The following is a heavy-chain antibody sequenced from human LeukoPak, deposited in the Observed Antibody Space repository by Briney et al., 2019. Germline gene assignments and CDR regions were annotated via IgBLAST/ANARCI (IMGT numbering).Heavy chain of an antibody. J-gene: IGHJ1*01. CDR2: IIPILGIA. CDR1: GGTFSSYA. Sequence: VASVKVSCKASGGTFSSYAISWVRQAPGQGLEWMGRIIPILGIANYAQKFQGRVTITADKSTSTAYMELSSLRSEDTAVYYCASYSGSYPVEYFQHWGQGTLVTVSS. D-gene: IGHD1-26*01. CDR3: ASYSGSYPVEYFQH. V-gene: IGHV1-69*04.